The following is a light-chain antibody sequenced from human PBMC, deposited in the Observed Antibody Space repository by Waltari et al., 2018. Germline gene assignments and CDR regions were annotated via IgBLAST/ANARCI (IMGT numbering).Light chain of an antibody. CDR1: QKVFYNSNDKNY. J-gene: IGKJ2*01. CDR2: WAS. V-gene: IGKV4-1*01. CDR3: QQSFTTPPT. Sequence: DIVLTQSLDSLAVSLGERATINCKSSQKVFYNSNDKNYLVWYQQKSGQPPKLLIYWASTRESGVPDRFSGSGSGTEFTLTISNLQAEDVAVYYCQQSFTTPPTFGQGTKLEIK.